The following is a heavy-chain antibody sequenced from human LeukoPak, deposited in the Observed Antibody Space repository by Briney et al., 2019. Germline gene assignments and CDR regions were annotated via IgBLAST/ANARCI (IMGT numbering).Heavy chain of an antibody. V-gene: IGHV3-7*03. CDR3: ARDSQYSSSWYVY. J-gene: IGHJ4*02. CDR2: IKQDGSEK. CDR1: GFTFSSYW. Sequence: GGSLRLSCAASGFTFSSYWMSWVRQAPGKGLEWVANIKQDGSEKYYVDSVKGRFTISRDNAKNSLYLQMNSLRAEDTAVYYCARDSQYSSSWYVYWGQGTLVTVSS. D-gene: IGHD6-13*01.